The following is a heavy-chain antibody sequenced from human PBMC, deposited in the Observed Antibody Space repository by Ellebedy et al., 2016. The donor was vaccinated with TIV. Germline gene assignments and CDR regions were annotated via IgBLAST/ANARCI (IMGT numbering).Heavy chain of an antibody. CDR1: GFTFSSYA. V-gene: IGHV3-23*01. CDR2: ISGSGGSI. J-gene: IGHJ5*02. Sequence: PGGSLRLSCAASGFTFSSYAMSRVRQAPGKGLGWVSAISGSGGSIYYADSVKGRFTISRDNAKNSLYLQMNSLRAEDTAVYYCARETIFGVVRGENWFDPWGQGTLVTVSS. D-gene: IGHD3-3*01. CDR3: ARETIFGVVRGENWFDP.